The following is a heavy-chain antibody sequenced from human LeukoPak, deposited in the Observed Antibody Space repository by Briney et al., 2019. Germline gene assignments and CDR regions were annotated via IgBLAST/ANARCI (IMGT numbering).Heavy chain of an antibody. CDR1: GGSISSYY. D-gene: IGHD3-10*01. CDR3: ARGPYYGSGSYHRKGWFDP. V-gene: IGHV4-59*12. J-gene: IGHJ5*02. Sequence: PSETLSLTCTVSGGSISSYYWSWIRQPPGKGLEWIGYIYYSGSTNYNPSLKSRVTISVDTSKNQFSLKLSSVTAADTAVYYCARGPYYGSGSYHRKGWFDPWGQGTLVTVSS. CDR2: IYYSGST.